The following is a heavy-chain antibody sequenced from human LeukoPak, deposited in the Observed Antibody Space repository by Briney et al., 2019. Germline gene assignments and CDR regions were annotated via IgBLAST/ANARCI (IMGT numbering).Heavy chain of an antibody. J-gene: IGHJ4*02. CDR2: ITHSGRI. V-gene: IGHV4-34*01. D-gene: IGHD4-17*01. CDR3: ATIYGDYSDFDS. Sequence: SETLSLTCAVYGASFSGSYWSWIRQPPGKGLEWIGEITHSGRINHNPSLKSRVPISVHTSMNQFSLKLTSVTAADTAVYYCATIYGDYSDFDSWGQGTLVTVSS. CDR1: GASFSGSY.